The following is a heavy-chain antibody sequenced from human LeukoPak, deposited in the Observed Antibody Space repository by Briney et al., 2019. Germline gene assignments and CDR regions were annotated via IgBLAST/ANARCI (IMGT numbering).Heavy chain of an antibody. D-gene: IGHD6-19*01. CDR2: ISYDGSDK. Sequence: GGSLRLSYAASGFNFHNYAMHWVRQAPGKGLEWVAVISYDGSDKYYGDSVKGRFTISRDNSKNTLSLQMNSLRPEDTAVYYCAKVAGAVAGVTSYYFDYWGQGTLVTVSS. V-gene: IGHV3-30*04. J-gene: IGHJ4*02. CDR3: AKVAGAVAGVTSYYFDY. CDR1: GFNFHNYA.